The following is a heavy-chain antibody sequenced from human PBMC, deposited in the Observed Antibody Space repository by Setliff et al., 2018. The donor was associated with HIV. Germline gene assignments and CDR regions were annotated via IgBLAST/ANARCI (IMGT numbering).Heavy chain of an antibody. CDR2: INPNTGGT. CDR1: GYTFTGYY. J-gene: IGHJ4*02. D-gene: IGHD3-22*01. CDR3: ARDFTYDYDSSGPG. V-gene: IGHV1-2*06. Sequence: ASVMVSCKTSGYTFTGYYIHWVRQVPGQGLEWMGRINPNTGGTDYAQKFQGRVTMTGDTSISTAYMELSRLRSDDTAVYYCARDFTYDYDSSGPGWGQGTLVTVSS.